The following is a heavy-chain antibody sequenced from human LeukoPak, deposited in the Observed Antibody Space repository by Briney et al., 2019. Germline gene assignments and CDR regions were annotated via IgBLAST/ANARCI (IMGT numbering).Heavy chain of an antibody. CDR1: GYTFTSYA. J-gene: IGHJ4*02. CDR2: INTNTGNP. CDR3: ARASTPKVGATIYYFDY. D-gene: IGHD1-26*01. Sequence: PVASVKVSCKASGYTFTSYAMNWVRQAPGQGLEWMGWINTNTGNPTYAQGFTGRFVFSLDTSVSTAYLQISSLKAEDTALYYCARASTPKVGATIYYFDYWGQGTLVTVSS. V-gene: IGHV7-4-1*02.